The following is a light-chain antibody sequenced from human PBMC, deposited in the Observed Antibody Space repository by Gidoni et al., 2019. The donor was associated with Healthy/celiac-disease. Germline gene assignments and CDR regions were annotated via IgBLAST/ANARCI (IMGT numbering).Light chain of an antibody. J-gene: IGKJ5*01. CDR1: QSVSSY. CDR2: DAS. CDR3: QQRSNWPSIT. V-gene: IGKV3-11*01. Sequence: EIVLTQSPATLSLSPGERATLSCRASQSVSSYLAWYQQKPGQAPRLLIYDASNRATGIPARFSGSGSGTDFTLTISSLEPEDFAFYYCQQRSNWPSITFXQXTRLEIK.